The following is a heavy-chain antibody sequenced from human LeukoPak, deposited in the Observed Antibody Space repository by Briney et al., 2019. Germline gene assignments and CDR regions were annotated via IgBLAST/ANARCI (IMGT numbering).Heavy chain of an antibody. Sequence: PSETLSLTCTVSGGSISGDYWSWIRQSPGKGLEWIAYIHSSGSTSYNPSLKSRVTISVDTSKNEFSLKLTSANAADTAVYYCARDRPGGSSLDYWGQGILATVSS. CDR3: ARDRPGGSSLDY. CDR2: IHSSGST. V-gene: IGHV4-59*01. CDR1: GGSISGDY. J-gene: IGHJ4*02. D-gene: IGHD6-13*01.